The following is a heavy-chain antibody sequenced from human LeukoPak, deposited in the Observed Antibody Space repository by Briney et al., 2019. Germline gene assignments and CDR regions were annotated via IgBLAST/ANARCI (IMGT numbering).Heavy chain of an antibody. CDR3: ASSGYSAPHEAFDI. J-gene: IGHJ3*02. V-gene: IGHV3-74*01. Sequence: PGGSLRLSCATSGITFSNCAMSWVRQAPGEGLVWVSRINSDGSSTSYADSVKGRFTISRDNAKNTLYLQMNSLRAEDAAVYYCASSGYSAPHEAFDIWGQGTMVTVSS. CDR1: GITFSNCA. CDR2: INSDGSST. D-gene: IGHD3-22*01.